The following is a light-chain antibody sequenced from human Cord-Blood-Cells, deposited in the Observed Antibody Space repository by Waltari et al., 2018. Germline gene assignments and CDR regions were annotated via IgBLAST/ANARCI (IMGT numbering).Light chain of an antibody. CDR2: GKN. J-gene: IGLJ2*01. CDR1: SLRSYY. CDR3: NSRDSSGNHLV. V-gene: IGLV3-19*01. Sequence: SSELTQDPAVSVALGQTVRTTCQGDSLRSYYASWYQQKPGQAPVLVIYGKNNRPSGIPDRFSGSSSGNTASLTITGAQAEDGADYYCNSRDSSGNHLVFGGGTKLTVL.